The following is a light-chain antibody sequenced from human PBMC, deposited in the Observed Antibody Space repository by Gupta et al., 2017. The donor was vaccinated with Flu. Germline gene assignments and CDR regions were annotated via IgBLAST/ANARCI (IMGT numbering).Light chain of an antibody. CDR2: NND. CDR3: AAWDDSLNGWV. Sequence: QSVLTQPPSPSGTPGQRVTISCSGSSSNIGSHSVNWYQQLPGTAPQVLIYNNDQRPSGVPDRFCGSKSGTSASLAISGRQSEDETDYYCAAWDDSLNGWVFGGGTKLTVL. J-gene: IGLJ3*02. CDR1: SSNIGSHS. V-gene: IGLV1-44*01.